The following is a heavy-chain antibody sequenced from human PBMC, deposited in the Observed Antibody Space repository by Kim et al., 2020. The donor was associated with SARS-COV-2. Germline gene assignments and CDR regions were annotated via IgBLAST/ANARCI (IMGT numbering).Heavy chain of an antibody. J-gene: IGHJ5*02. Sequence: GGSLRLSCEASGFTFADYAMHWVRQAPGKGLEWVSGISWNSGSIGYADSVKGRFTISRDNAKNSLYLQMNSLRAEDTALYYCAKGEKQLWKYNWFDPWGQGTPVTVSS. D-gene: IGHD5-18*01. CDR1: GFTFADYA. CDR2: ISWNSGSI. V-gene: IGHV3-9*01. CDR3: AKGEKQLWKYNWFDP.